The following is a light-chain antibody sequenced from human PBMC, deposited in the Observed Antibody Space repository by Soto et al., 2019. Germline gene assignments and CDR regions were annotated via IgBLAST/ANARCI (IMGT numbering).Light chain of an antibody. Sequence: QSALTQPPSASGSPGQSVTISCTGTSSDVGGYNYVSWYQHHPGKAPKLIIYEVYKRPSGIPDRFSGSKSGTSATLGITGFQTGDEADYYCGSWDSSLSAYVFGTGTKLTVL. CDR1: SSDVGGYNY. J-gene: IGLJ1*01. CDR3: GSWDSSLSAYV. CDR2: EVY. V-gene: IGLV2-8*01.